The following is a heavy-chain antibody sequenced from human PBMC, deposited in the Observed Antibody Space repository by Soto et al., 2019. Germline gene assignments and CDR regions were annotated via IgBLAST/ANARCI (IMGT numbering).Heavy chain of an antibody. CDR1: GYTFTSYG. Sequence: ASVKVYCKASGYTFTSYGISWVRQAPGQGLEWMGWISAYNGNTNYAQKLQGRVAMTTDTSTSTAYMELRSLRSDDTAVYYCARELRAARLYYYYYGMDVWGQGTTVTVSS. D-gene: IGHD6-6*01. J-gene: IGHJ6*02. CDR2: ISAYNGNT. CDR3: ARELRAARLYYYYYGMDV. V-gene: IGHV1-18*01.